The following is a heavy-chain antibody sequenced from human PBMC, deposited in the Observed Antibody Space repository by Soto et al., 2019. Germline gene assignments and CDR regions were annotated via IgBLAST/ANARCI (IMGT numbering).Heavy chain of an antibody. D-gene: IGHD6-19*01. CDR2: IYWDDDK. Sequence: SGPTLVNPTQTLTLTCTSSGFSLSTSGVGVGWIRQPPGKALEWLALIYWDDDKRYSPSLKSRLTITKDTSKNQVVLTMTNMDPVDTATYYCAHNLGIRSGWYSFDYWGQGTLVTVSS. V-gene: IGHV2-5*02. CDR1: GFSLSTSGVG. CDR3: AHNLGIRSGWYSFDY. J-gene: IGHJ4*02.